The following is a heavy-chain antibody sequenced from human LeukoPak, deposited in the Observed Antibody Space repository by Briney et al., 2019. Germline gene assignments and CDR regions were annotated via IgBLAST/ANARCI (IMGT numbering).Heavy chain of an antibody. J-gene: IGHJ6*03. D-gene: IGHD2-15*01. CDR2: INPSGGST. Sequence: ASVKVSCKASGYTFTSYYMHWVRQAPGQGLEWMGIINPSGGSTSYAQKFQGRVTMTRDMSTSTVYTELSSLRSEDTAVYYCARDRRDRGYCSGGSCYYYYYMDVWGKGTTVTVSS. V-gene: IGHV1-46*01. CDR3: ARDRRDRGYCSGGSCYYYYYMDV. CDR1: GYTFTSYY.